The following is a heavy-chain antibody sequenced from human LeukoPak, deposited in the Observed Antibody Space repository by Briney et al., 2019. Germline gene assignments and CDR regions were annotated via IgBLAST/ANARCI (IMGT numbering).Heavy chain of an antibody. D-gene: IGHD2-2*01. CDR1: GGTFSSYA. J-gene: IGHJ4*02. CDR3: ARDLIYCSSTSCYEFSFDY. CDR2: IIPIFGTA. Sequence: ASVKVSCKASGGTFSSYAISWVRQAPGQGLEWMGGIIPIFGTANYAQKFQGRVTITRDTSASTAYMELSSLRSEDTAVYYCARDLIYCSSTSCYEFSFDYWGQGTLVTVSS. V-gene: IGHV1-69*05.